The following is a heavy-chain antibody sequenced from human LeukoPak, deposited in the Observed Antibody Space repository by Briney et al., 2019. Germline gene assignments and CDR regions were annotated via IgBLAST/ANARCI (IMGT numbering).Heavy chain of an antibody. D-gene: IGHD1-14*01. V-gene: IGHV3-30-3*01. CDR1: GFTFSSYA. CDR2: ISYDGSNK. J-gene: IGHJ5*02. Sequence: GRSLRLSCAASGFTFSSYAMHWVRQAPGNGLEWVAVISYDGSNKYYADSVKGRFTISRDNSKNTLYLQMNSLRAEDTAVYYCARETRYRGGPNWFDPWGQGTLVTVSS. CDR3: ARETRYRGGPNWFDP.